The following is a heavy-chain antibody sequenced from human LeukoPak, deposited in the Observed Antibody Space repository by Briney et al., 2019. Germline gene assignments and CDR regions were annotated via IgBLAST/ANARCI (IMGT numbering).Heavy chain of an antibody. CDR1: GFTFSGYW. CDR2: INGDGSST. V-gene: IGHV3-74*01. Sequence: QPGGSLRLSCAASGFTFSGYWMHWVRQAPGKGLVWVSRINGDGSSTSYLDSVKGRFTISRDNAKNTLYLQMNSLRAEDTAVYFCAKQYYYYSGMDVWGQGTTVTVSS. CDR3: AKQYYYYSGMDV. J-gene: IGHJ6*02.